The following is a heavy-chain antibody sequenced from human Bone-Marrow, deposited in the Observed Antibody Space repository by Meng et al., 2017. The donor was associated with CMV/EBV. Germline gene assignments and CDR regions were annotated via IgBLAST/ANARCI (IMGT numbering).Heavy chain of an antibody. D-gene: IGHD3-22*01. CDR1: GFTFSSYS. CDR3: ARDIVVTTVDGMDV. Sequence: GESLKISCAASGFTFSSYSMNWVRQAPGKGLEWVSSISSSSSYIYYADSVKGRFTISRDNAKNSLYLQMNSLRAEDTAVYYCARDIVVTTVDGMDVWCQGTTVTVSS. V-gene: IGHV3-21*01. CDR2: ISSSSSYI. J-gene: IGHJ6*02.